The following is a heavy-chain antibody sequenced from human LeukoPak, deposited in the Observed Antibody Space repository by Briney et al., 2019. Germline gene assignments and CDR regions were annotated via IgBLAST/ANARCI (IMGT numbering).Heavy chain of an antibody. J-gene: IGHJ4*02. V-gene: IGHV3-23*01. CDR3: ARCSGVFGSSDY. CDR2: ISGSGSST. Sequence: GGSLRLSCAASGFTFSSYAMSWVRQTPGKGLEWVSGISGSGSSTYYADSVKGRFTISRDKSKNTLYLQMNSLRAEDTAIYYCARCSGVFGSSDYWGQGTLVTVSS. D-gene: IGHD6-6*01. CDR1: GFTFSSYA.